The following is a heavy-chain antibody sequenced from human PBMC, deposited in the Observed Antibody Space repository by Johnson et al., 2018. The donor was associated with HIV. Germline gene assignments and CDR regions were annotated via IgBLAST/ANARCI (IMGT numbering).Heavy chain of an antibody. V-gene: IGHV3-7*01. CDR3: ARDSSNSFRFEMYAFDI. CDR1: GFTFSSYW. CDR2: IKQDGSEK. Sequence: VQLVESGGGLVQPGGSLRLSCAASGFTFSSYWMSWVRQAPGKGLEWVANIKQDGSEKYYVDSVKGRFTISRDNAKNSLYMQMNSLRAEDTAVYYCARDSSNSFRFEMYAFDIWGQGTMVTVSS. D-gene: IGHD6-6*01. J-gene: IGHJ3*02.